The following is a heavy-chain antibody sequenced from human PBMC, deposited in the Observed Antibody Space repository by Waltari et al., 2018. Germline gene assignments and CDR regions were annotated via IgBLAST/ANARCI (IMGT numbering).Heavy chain of an antibody. J-gene: IGHJ5*02. CDR1: GYSISSDFY. Sequence: QVQLQESSPGLVKPSGTLSLTCSVPGYSISSDFYWGWIRQPPGKGLEWIATVYHRESTYYNPSLMSRLTLSVDTSNNQFSLNLRSVTAADTAVYYCAGLRGFNYAFEPWGRGALVTVSS. V-gene: IGHV4-38-2*02. CDR2: VYHREST. CDR3: AGLRGFNYAFEP. D-gene: IGHD5-18*01.